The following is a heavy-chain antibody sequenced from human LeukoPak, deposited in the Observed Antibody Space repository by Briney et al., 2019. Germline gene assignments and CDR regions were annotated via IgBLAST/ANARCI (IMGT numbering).Heavy chain of an antibody. CDR2: VRYDGSNK. Sequence: QSGGSLRLSCAASGFTFSSYGMHWVRQAPGKGLEWVAFVRYDGSNKYYADSVKGRFTISRDNSKNTLYLQMNSLRAEDTAVYYCAKDITVTKAYYYYMDVWGKGTTVTVSS. V-gene: IGHV3-30*02. D-gene: IGHD4-17*01. CDR3: AKDITVTKAYYYYMDV. CDR1: GFTFSSYG. J-gene: IGHJ6*03.